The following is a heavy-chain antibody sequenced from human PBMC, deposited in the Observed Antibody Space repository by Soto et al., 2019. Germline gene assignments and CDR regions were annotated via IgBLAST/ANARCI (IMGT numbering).Heavy chain of an antibody. V-gene: IGHV3-30-3*01. CDR1: GFTFGDYA. J-gene: IGHJ5*02. CDR2: ISYDGSNK. D-gene: IGHD4-17*01. CDR3: ARDQDYGDHSWFDP. Sequence: AGGSLRLSCAASGFTFGDYAMHWVRQAPGKGLEWVALISYDGSNKYYADSVKGRFTISKDRSKNTLYLQMNSLRAADTAVYYCARDQDYGDHSWFDPWGQGTLVTVSS.